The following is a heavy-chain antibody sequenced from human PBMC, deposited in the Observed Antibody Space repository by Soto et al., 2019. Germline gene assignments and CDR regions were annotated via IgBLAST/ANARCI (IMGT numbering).Heavy chain of an antibody. CDR1: GCTFTSYG. J-gene: IGHJ6*02. CDR3: ARDYLHCSSTSCLGGMDV. D-gene: IGHD2-2*01. Sequence: ASVKVSCKASGCTFTSYGISWVRQAPGQGLEWMGWISAYNGNTNYAQKLQGRVTMTTDTSTSTAYMELRSLRSDDTAVYYCARDYLHCSSTSCLGGMDVWGQGTTVTVSS. V-gene: IGHV1-18*04. CDR2: ISAYNGNT.